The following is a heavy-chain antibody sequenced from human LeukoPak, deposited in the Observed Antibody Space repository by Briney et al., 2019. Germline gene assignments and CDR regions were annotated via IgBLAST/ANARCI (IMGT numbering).Heavy chain of an antibody. CDR3: ARRTGYSYGFDY. CDR1: GFSLSTTGMR. CDR2: IDWDDDK. J-gene: IGHJ4*02. V-gene: IGHV2-70*04. Sequence: SGPALVKPTQTLTLTCTFSGFSLSTTGMRVGWIRQPPGKALEWLARIDWDDDKFYSTSLKTRLTISKDTSKNQVVLTMTNMDPVDTATYYCARRTGYSYGFDYWGQGTLVTVSS. D-gene: IGHD5-18*01.